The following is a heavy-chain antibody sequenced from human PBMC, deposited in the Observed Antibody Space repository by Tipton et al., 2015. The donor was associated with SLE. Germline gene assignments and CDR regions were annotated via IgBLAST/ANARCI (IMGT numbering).Heavy chain of an antibody. Sequence: TLSLTCTVSRGSISSGSYYWSWIRQPAGKGLEWSGHIYTSGSTKYNPSLQSRVTISVDTSKNQLSLKLNAVTAADTAMYYCARDNDDSSGYAPFDYWGLGTLVPVSS. CDR1: RGSISSGSYY. D-gene: IGHD3-22*01. CDR2: IYTSGST. J-gene: IGHJ4*02. CDR3: ARDNDDSSGYAPFDY. V-gene: IGHV4-61*09.